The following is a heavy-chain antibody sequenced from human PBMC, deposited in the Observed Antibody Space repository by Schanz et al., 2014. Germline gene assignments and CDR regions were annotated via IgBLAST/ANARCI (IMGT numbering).Heavy chain of an antibody. V-gene: IGHV3-15*01. J-gene: IGHJ5*02. Sequence: VQLVESGGGVVQPGRSLRLSCAASGFTVTNAWMSWVRQAPGKGLEWVGRIKSKTDGETTDYAAPVKGRFSISRDDSQSTLYLQMNSLKIEDTAVYYCATASSPVREAGAGSSFHLWGQGTLVTVSP. CDR3: ATASSPVREAGAGSSFHL. CDR1: GFTVTNAW. CDR2: IKSKTDGETT. D-gene: IGHD6-13*01.